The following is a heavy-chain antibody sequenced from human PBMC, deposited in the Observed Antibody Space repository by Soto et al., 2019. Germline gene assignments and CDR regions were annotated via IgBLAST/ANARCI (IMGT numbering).Heavy chain of an antibody. CDR1: GFTFSSYA. CDR3: AKVLNSDWSPFDY. CDR2: ISGSGGST. Sequence: LRLSCAASGFTFSSYAMSWVRQAPGKGLEWVSVISGSGGSTYYTDSVKGRFTISRDNSKNTLYLQMNSLRAEDTAVYYCAKVLNSDWSPFDYWGPGTLVTVSS. J-gene: IGHJ4*02. D-gene: IGHD6-19*01. V-gene: IGHV3-23*01.